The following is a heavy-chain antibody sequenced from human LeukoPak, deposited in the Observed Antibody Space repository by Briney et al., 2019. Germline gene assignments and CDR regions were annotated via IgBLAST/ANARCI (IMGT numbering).Heavy chain of an antibody. Sequence: ASVKVSCKASGFTFTSSAMQWVRQARGQRLEWIGWIVLGSGNTNYAQKFQERVTITRDMSTSTAYMELSSLRSEDTAVYYCAAAVAGTSLFDYWGQGTLVTVSS. CDR3: AAAVAGTSLFDY. J-gene: IGHJ4*02. CDR1: GFTFTSSA. CDR2: IVLGSGNT. D-gene: IGHD6-19*01. V-gene: IGHV1-58*02.